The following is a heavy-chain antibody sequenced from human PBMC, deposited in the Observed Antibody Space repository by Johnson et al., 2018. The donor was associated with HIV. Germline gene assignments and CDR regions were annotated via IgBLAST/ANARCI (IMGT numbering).Heavy chain of an antibody. CDR2: INWNGGST. CDR1: GFTFDDYG. V-gene: IGHV3-20*04. CDR3: ARDQGGVDAFDI. J-gene: IGHJ3*02. Sequence: VQLVESGGGVVRPGGSLRLSCAASGFTFDDYGMTWVRQAPGTGLEWVSGINWNGGSTGYVDSVKGRFTISRDYAKNSLYLQMNSLRAEDTAVYYCARDQGGVDAFDIWGQGTMVIVSS. D-gene: IGHD3-16*01.